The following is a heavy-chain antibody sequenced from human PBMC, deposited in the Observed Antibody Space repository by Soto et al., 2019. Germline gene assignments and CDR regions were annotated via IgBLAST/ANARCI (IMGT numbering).Heavy chain of an antibody. CDR3: ARRLEYYYDSSGSKRVSAYGMDV. CDR1: GYSFISYW. D-gene: IGHD3-22*01. V-gene: IGHV5-51*01. Sequence: GESLKISCKGSGYSFISYWIGWVRQMPGKGLEWMGIIYPGDSDTRYSPSFQGQVTISADKSISTAYLQWSSLKASDTAMYYCARRLEYYYDSSGSKRVSAYGMDVWGQGTTVTVSS. J-gene: IGHJ6*02. CDR2: IYPGDSDT.